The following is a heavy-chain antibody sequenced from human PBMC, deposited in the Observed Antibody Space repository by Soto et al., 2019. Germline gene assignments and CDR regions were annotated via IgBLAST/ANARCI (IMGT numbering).Heavy chain of an antibody. J-gene: IGHJ6*02. V-gene: IGHV4-30-4*01. CDR1: VGSISSGDYY. CDR3: ARDTPQSTMVRGVIITFGPGSGMDV. Sequence: PSETLSLTCTVSVGSISSGDYYWSWIRQPPGKGLEWIGYIYYSGSTYYNPFLKSRVTISVDTSKNQFSLKLSSVTAADTAVYYCARDTPQSTMVRGVIITFGPGSGMDVWGQGTTVTVSS. CDR2: IYYSGST. D-gene: IGHD3-10*01.